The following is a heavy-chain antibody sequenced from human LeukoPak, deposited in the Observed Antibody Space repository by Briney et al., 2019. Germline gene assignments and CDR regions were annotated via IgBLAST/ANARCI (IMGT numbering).Heavy chain of an antibody. CDR2: LSGSGGST. CDR3: AKDPTDFDSSGQTYFDY. J-gene: IGHJ4*02. CDR1: GFTFSSYG. Sequence: GGSLRLSCAASGFTFSSYGMSWVRQTPGKGLEWFSALSGSGGSTYYADSVKGRFTISRDNSKNTLYLQMNSLRAEDTAIYYCAKDPTDFDSSGQTYFDYWGQGSLVTVSS. D-gene: IGHD3-22*01. V-gene: IGHV3-23*01.